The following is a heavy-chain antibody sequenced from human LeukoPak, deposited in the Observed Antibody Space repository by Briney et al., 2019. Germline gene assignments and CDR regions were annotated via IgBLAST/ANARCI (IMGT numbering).Heavy chain of an antibody. CDR1: GITFSSYG. V-gene: IGHV3-23*01. D-gene: IGHD3-9*01. J-gene: IGHJ4*02. CDR3: VRGADTGYSSDS. Sequence: HPGGSLRLSCAASGITFSSYGMSWVRQAPGKGLEWVSSISSTGGTTYYADSVKGRFSISRDNAENTLYLQMNSLRVEDTAVYYCVRGADTGYSSDSWGQGTLVTVSS. CDR2: ISSTGGTT.